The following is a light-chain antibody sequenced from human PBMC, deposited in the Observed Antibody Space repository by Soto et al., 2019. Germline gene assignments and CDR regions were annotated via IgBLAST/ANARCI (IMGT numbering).Light chain of an antibody. Sequence: QSVLAQPPSASGTPGQRVSISCSGTSSNIGTSSVNSYQHLPGAAPHLLIYINDQRRLEVPDRCSGSKSGTSASLAISGLRSDDGGDYYCAAWDDSLNGWVFGGGTKLTVL. CDR1: SSNIGTSS. CDR2: IND. V-gene: IGLV1-44*01. CDR3: AAWDDSLNGWV. J-gene: IGLJ3*02.